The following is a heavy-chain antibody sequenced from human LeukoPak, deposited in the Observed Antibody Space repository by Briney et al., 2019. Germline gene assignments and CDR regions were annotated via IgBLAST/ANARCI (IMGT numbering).Heavy chain of an antibody. Sequence: GGSLRLSCAASGFTFSSYAMRWVRQAPGKGLEWVSVISGSGGSTYYADSVKGRFTISRDNSKNTLYLQMNNLRAEDTAVYYCARDAYRYENDGFFDNWGQGTLVTVSS. D-gene: IGHD3-10*01. CDR2: ISGSGGST. CDR1: GFTFSSYA. J-gene: IGHJ4*02. CDR3: ARDAYRYENDGFFDN. V-gene: IGHV3-23*01.